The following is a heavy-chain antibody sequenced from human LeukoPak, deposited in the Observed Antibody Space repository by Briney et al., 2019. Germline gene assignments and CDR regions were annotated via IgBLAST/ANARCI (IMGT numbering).Heavy chain of an antibody. D-gene: IGHD6-6*01. Sequence: GGSLRLSCAASGFTFTSYSMNWVRQAPGKGLEWVASINSDGSEGYYADVVKGRFTISRDNAKNSLYLQINSLRAEDTAVYYCARPSYSSSSSVWGQGTMVTVSS. V-gene: IGHV3-7*03. J-gene: IGHJ3*01. CDR1: GFTFTSYS. CDR3: ARPSYSSSSSV. CDR2: INSDGSEG.